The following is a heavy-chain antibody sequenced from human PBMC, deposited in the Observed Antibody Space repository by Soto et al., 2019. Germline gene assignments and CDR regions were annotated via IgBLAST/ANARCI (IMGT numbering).Heavy chain of an antibody. CDR1: GFTFSSYW. CDR2: IKQDGSEK. CDR3: ARVPYSSSWYWDYCYYGMDV. D-gene: IGHD6-13*01. V-gene: IGHV3-7*01. J-gene: IGHJ6*02. Sequence: GGSLRLSCAASGFTFSSYWMSWVRQAPGKGLEWVTNIKQDGSEKYYVDSVKGRFTISRDNAKNSLYLQMNSLRAEDTAVYYCARVPYSSSWYWDYCYYGMDVWGQGTTVTVSS.